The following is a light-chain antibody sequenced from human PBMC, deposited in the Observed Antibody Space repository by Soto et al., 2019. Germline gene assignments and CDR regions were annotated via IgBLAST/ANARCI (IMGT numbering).Light chain of an antibody. CDR1: QSVSRY. CDR2: DAS. CDR3: QQRSNWHPGT. J-gene: IGKJ1*01. Sequence: EIMITQSPPTLSVSPGERATLSCSASQSVSRYLACHQPTPGQAPRLLIYDASKRAPGIPDRFTGSGSGTDLTLTISSLEPEDFAVYDCQQRSNWHPGTFGQGTKVDIK. V-gene: IGKV3-11*01.